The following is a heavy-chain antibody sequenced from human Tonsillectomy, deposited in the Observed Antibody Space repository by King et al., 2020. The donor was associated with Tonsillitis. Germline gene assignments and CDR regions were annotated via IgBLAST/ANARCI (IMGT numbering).Heavy chain of an antibody. CDR2: IYPGDSDS. V-gene: IGHV5-51*01. CDR1: GYSFTSYW. CDR3: ARHGDSSGYYL. J-gene: IGHJ1*01. Sequence: DVQLVESGAEVKKPGESLKISCKGSGYSFTSYWIGWVRQMPGKGLEWIGIIYPGDSDSRYNPSFQGQVTMSADKSIYTAYLQWSSLKPSDTAIYYCARHGDSSGYYLWGQGTLVTVSS. D-gene: IGHD3-22*01.